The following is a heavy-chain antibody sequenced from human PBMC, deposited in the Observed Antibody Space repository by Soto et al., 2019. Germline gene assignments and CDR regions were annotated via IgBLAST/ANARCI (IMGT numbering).Heavy chain of an antibody. D-gene: IGHD3-10*01. CDR2: IYYSGST. Sequence: SETLSLTGTGPGGSVSRYYWTSIRQPPGKGLEWIGYIYYSGSTNYNPSLKSRVTISVDTSKNQFSLKLSSVTAADTAVYDCARVWGGAFDFLGQGTMVTVS. V-gene: IGHV4-59*02. CDR3: ARVWGGAFDF. CDR1: GGSVSRYY. J-gene: IGHJ3*01.